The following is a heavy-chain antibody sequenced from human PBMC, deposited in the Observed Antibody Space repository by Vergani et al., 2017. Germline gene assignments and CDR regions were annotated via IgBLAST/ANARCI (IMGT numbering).Heavy chain of an antibody. V-gene: IGHV3-23*01. Sequence: EVQLLESGGGLVQPGGSLRLSCAASGFTFSSYAMSWVRQAPGKGLEWVSAISGSGGSTYYADSVKGRFTISRDNSKNTLYLQMNSLRAEDTAVYYCAISGDSSSWYRSRYFDYWGQGTLVTVSS. CDR1: GFTFSSYA. D-gene: IGHD6-13*01. CDR2: ISGSGGST. CDR3: AISGDSSSWYRSRYFDY. J-gene: IGHJ4*02.